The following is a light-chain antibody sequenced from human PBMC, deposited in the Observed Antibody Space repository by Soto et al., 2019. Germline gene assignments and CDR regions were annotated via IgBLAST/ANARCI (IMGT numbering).Light chain of an antibody. Sequence: QSVLTQPASVSGSPGQSITISCTGTSSDVGGYNYVSWYQQHPGKAPKLMIYEVSKRPSGVSNRFSGSKSGNTASLTISALHAEDEADYYCCSYAGSSTYVFGTGTKLTVL. J-gene: IGLJ1*01. CDR2: EVS. V-gene: IGLV2-23*02. CDR3: CSYAGSSTYV. CDR1: SSDVGGYNY.